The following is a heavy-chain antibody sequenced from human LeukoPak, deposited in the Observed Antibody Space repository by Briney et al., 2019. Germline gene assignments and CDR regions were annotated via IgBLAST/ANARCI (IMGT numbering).Heavy chain of an antibody. CDR3: ARSYYSSSCPDY. V-gene: IGHV3-48*03. D-gene: IGHD6-13*01. CDR2: ISSSGSTI. CDR1: GFTFSSYE. Sequence: PGGSLRLSCAASGFTFSSYEMNWVRQAPGKGLEWVSHISSSGSTIYYADSVKGRFTISRDNAKNSLYLQMNSLRAEDTAVYYRARSYYSSSCPDYWGQGTLVTVSS. J-gene: IGHJ4*02.